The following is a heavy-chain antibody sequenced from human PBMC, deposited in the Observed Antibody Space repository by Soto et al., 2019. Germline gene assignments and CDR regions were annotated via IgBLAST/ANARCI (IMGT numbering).Heavy chain of an antibody. CDR3: ARVSHDYYYGWFDP. Sequence: SETLSLTCTVSGGSITTSGDYWSWIRQHPGKGLEWIGYISHSGITEYNPSLKSRLTLSIDTSKNQFSLEMNSVTAADTAVYFCARVSHDYYYGWFDPWVQGTPVTVSS. V-gene: IGHV4-31*03. CDR1: GGSITTSGDY. CDR2: ISHSGIT. J-gene: IGHJ5*02. D-gene: IGHD1-26*01.